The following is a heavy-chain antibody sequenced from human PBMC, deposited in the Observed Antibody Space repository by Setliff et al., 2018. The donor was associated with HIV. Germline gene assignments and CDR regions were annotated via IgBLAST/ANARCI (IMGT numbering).Heavy chain of an antibody. D-gene: IGHD3-3*01. V-gene: IGHV4-59*11. CDR1: GGSISSHF. CDR3: ARMYYDFWSVQRRDYYYMDV. Sequence: PSETLSLTCTVSGGSISSHFWMWIRQPPGKGLEWIGYVHHSGTTNSKPSLRSRVTISVDTSKNQFALKLRSVTAAETAVYYCARMYYDFWSVQRRDYYYMDVWGKGTTVTVSS. CDR2: VHHSGTT. J-gene: IGHJ6*03.